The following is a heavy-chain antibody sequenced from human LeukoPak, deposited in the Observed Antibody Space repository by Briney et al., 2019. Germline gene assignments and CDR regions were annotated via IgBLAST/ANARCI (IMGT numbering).Heavy chain of an antibody. CDR3: AKDWVSSSSWYGWAYYYGMDV. Sequence: GGSLRLSCAASDFTFSNYAMNRVRQAPGKGLEWVSGISGSGDSTYYADSVKGRFTISRDNSKNTLYLQMNSLRAEDTAVYYCAKDWVSSSSWYGWAYYYGMDVWGQGTTVTVSS. V-gene: IGHV3-23*01. J-gene: IGHJ6*02. D-gene: IGHD6-13*01. CDR2: ISGSGDST. CDR1: DFTFSNYA.